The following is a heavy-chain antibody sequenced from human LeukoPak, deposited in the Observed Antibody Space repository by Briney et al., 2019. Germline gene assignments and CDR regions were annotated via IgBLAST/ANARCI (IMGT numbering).Heavy chain of an antibody. V-gene: IGHV4-59*08. J-gene: IGHJ4*02. CDR3: ARLSSGSSSWYDIDY. CDR2: IYYSGST. Sequence: SETLSLTCTVCGGSNSSYYWSLIRQPPGKGLEWVGYIYYSGSTNYNPSRKSRVTISVDTTKNQFSLKQSSVTAADTAVYYCARLSSGSSSWYDIDYWGQGTLVTVSS. D-gene: IGHD6-13*01. CDR1: GGSNSSYY.